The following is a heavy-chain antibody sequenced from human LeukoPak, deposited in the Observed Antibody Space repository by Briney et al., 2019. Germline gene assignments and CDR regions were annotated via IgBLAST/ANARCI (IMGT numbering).Heavy chain of an antibody. CDR3: LWFGSGGFDY. CDR2: IFPSGGEI. CDR1: GFTFSTFA. J-gene: IGHJ4*02. V-gene: IGHV3-23*01. D-gene: IGHD3-10*01. Sequence: GGSLRLSCAASGFTFSTFAMIWVRQPPGKGLEWVSSIFPSGGEIHYADSVRGRFTISRDNSKSTLSLQMNSLRAEDTAVYYCLWFGSGGFDYWGQGTLVTVSS.